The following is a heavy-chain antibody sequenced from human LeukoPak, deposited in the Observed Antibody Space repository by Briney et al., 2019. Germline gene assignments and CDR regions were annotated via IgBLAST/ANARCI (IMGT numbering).Heavy chain of an antibody. CDR3: AKERIEAAGTDY. J-gene: IGHJ4*02. V-gene: IGHV3-30*02. CDR1: GFTVRSYY. CDR2: IRYDGSNK. D-gene: IGHD6-13*01. Sequence: GGSLRLSCAASGFTVRSYYMTWVRQAPGKGLEWVAFIRYDGSNKYYADSVKGRFTISRDNSKNTLYLQMNSLRAEDTAIYYCAKERIEAAGTDYWGQGTLVTVSS.